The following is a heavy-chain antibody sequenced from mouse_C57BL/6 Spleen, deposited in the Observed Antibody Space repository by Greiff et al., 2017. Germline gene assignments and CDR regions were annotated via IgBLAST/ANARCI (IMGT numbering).Heavy chain of an antibody. CDR3: AMSYYSNYAWFAY. V-gene: IGHV1-61*01. CDR1: GYTFTSYW. D-gene: IGHD2-5*01. Sequence: QVQLQQPGAELVRPGSSVKLSCKASGYTFTSYWMDWVKQRPGQGLEWIGNIYPSDSETHYNQKFKDKATLTVDKSSSTAYMQLSSLTSEDSAVYYCAMSYYSNYAWFAYWGQGTLVTVSA. CDR2: IYPSDSET. J-gene: IGHJ3*01.